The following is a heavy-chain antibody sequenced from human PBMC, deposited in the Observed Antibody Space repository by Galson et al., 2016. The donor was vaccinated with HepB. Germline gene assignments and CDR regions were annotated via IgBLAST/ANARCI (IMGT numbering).Heavy chain of an antibody. D-gene: IGHD4-17*01. CDR1: AGSVSSGGYY. CDR2: ISQSGIT. CDR3: ARVTHTAEFYFDS. Sequence: SETLSLTCTVSAGSVSSGGYYWGWIRQPPGKGLEWIGDISQSGITNYNPSLKSRVTISVDKATNQFSLKLTSVTAADTAIYYCARVTHTAEFYFDSWGQGALVTVSS. V-gene: IGHV4-61*08. J-gene: IGHJ4*02.